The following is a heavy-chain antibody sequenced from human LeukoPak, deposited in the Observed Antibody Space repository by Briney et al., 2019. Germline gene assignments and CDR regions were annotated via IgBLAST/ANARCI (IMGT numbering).Heavy chain of an antibody. D-gene: IGHD2-15*01. V-gene: IGHV3-30*04. Sequence: GGSLRLSCAASGFTFSSYAMHWVRQAPGKGLEWVAVISYDASNKYYADSVKGRFTISRDNSKNTLYLQMNSLRAEDTAVYYCARGYCSGGSCYFSVYFDYWGQGTLVTVSS. CDR1: GFTFSSYA. CDR2: ISYDASNK. CDR3: ARGYCSGGSCYFSVYFDY. J-gene: IGHJ4*02.